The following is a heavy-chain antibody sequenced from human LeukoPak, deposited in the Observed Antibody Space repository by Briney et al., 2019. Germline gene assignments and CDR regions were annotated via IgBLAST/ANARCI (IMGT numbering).Heavy chain of an antibody. V-gene: IGHV4-34*01. CDR3: ASRPKHNYYDSSGYGEPDGY. D-gene: IGHD3-22*01. Sequence: KPSETLSLTCAVYGGSFSGYYWSWIRQPPGKGLEWIGEINHSGSTNYNPSLKSRVTISVDTSKNQFSLELSSVTAADTAVYYCASRPKHNYYDSSGYGEPDGYWGQGTLVTVSS. CDR2: INHSGST. J-gene: IGHJ4*02. CDR1: GGSFSGYY.